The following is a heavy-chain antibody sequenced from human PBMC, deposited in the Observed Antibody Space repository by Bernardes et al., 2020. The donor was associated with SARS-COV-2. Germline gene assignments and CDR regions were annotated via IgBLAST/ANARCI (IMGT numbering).Heavy chain of an antibody. CDR1: GGSISSGGYY. V-gene: IGHV4-31*03. CDR3: ARGGDSSGYYYTTYYYYYGMDV. D-gene: IGHD3-22*01. J-gene: IGHJ6*02. CDR2: IYYSGST. Sequence: SETLSLTCTVSGGSISSGGYYWSWIRQHPGKGLEWIGYIYYSGSTYYNPSLKSRVTISVDTSKNQFSLKLSSVTAADTAVYYCARGGDSSGYYYTTYYYYYGMDVWGQGTTVTVSS.